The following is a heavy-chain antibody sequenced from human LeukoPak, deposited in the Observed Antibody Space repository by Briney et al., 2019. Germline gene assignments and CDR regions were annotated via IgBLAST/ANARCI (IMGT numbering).Heavy chain of an antibody. Sequence: SETLSLTCTVSGGSISSGGYSWSWIRQHPGKGLEWIGYIYYSGTTYYNPSLRSRVTISVDTSKNQFSLRLSSVTAADTAVYYCARDSGGVGHFDYWGQGTLVTVSS. J-gene: IGHJ4*02. CDR2: IYYSGTT. CDR3: ARDSGGVGHFDY. D-gene: IGHD3-10*01. CDR1: GGSISSGGYS. V-gene: IGHV4-31*03.